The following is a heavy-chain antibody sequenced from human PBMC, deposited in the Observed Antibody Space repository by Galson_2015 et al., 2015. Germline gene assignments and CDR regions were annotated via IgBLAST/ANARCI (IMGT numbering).Heavy chain of an antibody. CDR2: INAGNGNT. V-gene: IGHV1-3*01. J-gene: IGHJ4*02. CDR1: GYTFTSYA. Sequence: SVKVSCKASGYTFTSYAMHWVRQAPGQRLEWMGWINAGNGNTKYSQKFQGRVTITRDTSASTAYMELSSLRSEDTAVYYCARDKPRRYYYDSSGYLFDYWGQGTLVTVSS. CDR3: ARDKPRRYYYDSSGYLFDY. D-gene: IGHD3-22*01.